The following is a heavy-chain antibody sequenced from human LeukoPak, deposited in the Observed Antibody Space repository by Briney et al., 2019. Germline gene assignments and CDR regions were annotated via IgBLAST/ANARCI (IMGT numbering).Heavy chain of an antibody. J-gene: IGHJ4*01. CDR3: ARDHRYAFDN. CDR2: IGISSGNT. Sequence: GGSLRLSCAASGFNFIDYSMNWVRQAPGKGLEWISYIGISSGNTKYADSVKGRFTISRDKARNSLYLQMISLRVEDTAVYYCARDHRYAFDNWGHGTLVTVSS. CDR1: GFNFIDYS. D-gene: IGHD5-12*01. V-gene: IGHV3-48*01.